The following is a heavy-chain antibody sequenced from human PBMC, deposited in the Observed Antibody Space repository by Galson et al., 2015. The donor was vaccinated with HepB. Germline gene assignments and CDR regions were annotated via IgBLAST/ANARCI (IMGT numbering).Heavy chain of an antibody. CDR3: ARGVIGYCSSTSCGYYMDV. CDR1: GGTFSSYA. D-gene: IGHD2-2*01. Sequence: SVKVSCKASGGTFSSYAISWVRQAPGQGLEWMGGIIPIFGTANYAQKFQGRVTITADESTRTAYMELSSLRSEDTAVYYCARGVIGYCSSTSCGYYMDVWGKGTTVTVSS. V-gene: IGHV1-69*13. CDR2: IIPIFGTA. J-gene: IGHJ6*03.